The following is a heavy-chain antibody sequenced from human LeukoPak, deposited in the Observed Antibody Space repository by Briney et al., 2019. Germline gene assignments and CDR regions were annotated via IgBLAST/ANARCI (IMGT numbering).Heavy chain of an antibody. Sequence: ASVKVSCKASGYTFTGYYIHWVRRAPGQGLEWMGWINPNSGATNYPQKFQGRVTMTGDTSISTAYMELSSLRSDDTAVYYCARGEVDSSGWDCFHFWGQGTLVTVSS. D-gene: IGHD6-19*01. CDR1: GYTFTGYY. V-gene: IGHV1-2*02. J-gene: IGHJ4*02. CDR2: INPNSGAT. CDR3: ARGEVDSSGWDCFHF.